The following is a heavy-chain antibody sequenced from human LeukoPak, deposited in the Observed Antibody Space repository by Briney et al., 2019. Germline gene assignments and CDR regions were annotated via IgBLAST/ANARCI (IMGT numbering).Heavy chain of an antibody. Sequence: GGSLRLSCAASGFTFSSYAMHWVRQAPGKGLEWVAVISYDGSNKYYADSVKGRFTFSRDNSKNTFNLQVNSLRAEDPALYYCAKDFHGDFPYFFDYWGQGTLVTVSS. CDR3: AKDFHGDFPYFFDY. V-gene: IGHV3-30*04. CDR2: ISYDGSNK. CDR1: GFTFSSYA. J-gene: IGHJ4*02.